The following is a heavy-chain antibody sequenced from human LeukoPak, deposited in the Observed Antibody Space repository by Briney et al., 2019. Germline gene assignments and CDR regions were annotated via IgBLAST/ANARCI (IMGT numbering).Heavy chain of an antibody. D-gene: IGHD3-9*01. CDR3: ARGGYDNNWFDP. CDR2: IYTSGTT. J-gene: IGHJ5*02. V-gene: IGHV4-4*07. CDR1: GGSISSYF. Sequence: SETLSLTCTVSGGSISSYFWSWIRQPAGKGLEWIGRIYTSGTTNYDPSLKSRVTMSVDTSKNQFSLQLSSVTAADTAVYYCARGGYDNNWFDPWGQGTLVTVSS.